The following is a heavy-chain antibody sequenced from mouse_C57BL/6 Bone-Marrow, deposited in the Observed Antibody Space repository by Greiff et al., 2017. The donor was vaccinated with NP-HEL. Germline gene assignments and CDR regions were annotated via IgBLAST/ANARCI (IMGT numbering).Heavy chain of an antibody. J-gene: IGHJ4*01. CDR1: GYTFTSYG. V-gene: IGHV1-81*01. Sequence: QVQLKQSGAELARPGASVKLSCKASGYTFTSYGISWVKQRTGQGLEWIGEIYPRSGNTYYNAKFKGKATLTADKSSSTAYMELRNLTSEDSAVYFCARSDSSPLSYAMDYWGQGTSVTVSS. CDR2: IYPRSGNT. D-gene: IGHD1-1*01. CDR3: ARSDSSPLSYAMDY.